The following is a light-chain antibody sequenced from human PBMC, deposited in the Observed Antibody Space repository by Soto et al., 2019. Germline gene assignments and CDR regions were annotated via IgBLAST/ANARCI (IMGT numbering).Light chain of an antibody. V-gene: IGKV1-9*01. CDR1: QGISSY. J-gene: IGKJ4*01. CDR3: QQLNSYPFLT. Sequence: DIQLTQSPSFLSASVGDRVTITCRASQGISSYLAWYQQKPGKAPKLLIYAASTLQSGVPSRFSGSGSGTEFTTTISSLPPEDFATYYRQQLNSYPFLTFGGGTKVEIK. CDR2: AAS.